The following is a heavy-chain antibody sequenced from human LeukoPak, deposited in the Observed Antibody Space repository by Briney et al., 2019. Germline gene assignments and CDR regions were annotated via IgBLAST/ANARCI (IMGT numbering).Heavy chain of an antibody. CDR2: ISAYNGNT. Sequence: ASVKVSCKASGYTFTSYGISWVRQAPGQGLEWMGWISAYNGNTNYAQKLQGRVTMTTDTSTSTAYMELRSLRSDDTDVYYCARSKVDTAMVTTEYYYYYMDVWGKGTTVTVSS. V-gene: IGHV1-18*01. J-gene: IGHJ6*03. CDR3: ARSKVDTAMVTTEYYYYYMDV. D-gene: IGHD5-18*01. CDR1: GYTFTSYG.